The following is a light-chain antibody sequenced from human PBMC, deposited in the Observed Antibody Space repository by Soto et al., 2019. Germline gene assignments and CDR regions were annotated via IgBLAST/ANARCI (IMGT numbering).Light chain of an antibody. Sequence: DIVMTQSPDSLAVSLGEGATINCKSSQSVLYSSNNENYLAWHQQKPGQPPKVLIYWASTRESGVPDRFSGSGSGTDFTLTISNLQAEDVAVYYCQQYYSAPFTFGGGTKVEIK. J-gene: IGKJ4*01. V-gene: IGKV4-1*01. CDR3: QQYYSAPFT. CDR1: QSVLYSSNNENY. CDR2: WAS.